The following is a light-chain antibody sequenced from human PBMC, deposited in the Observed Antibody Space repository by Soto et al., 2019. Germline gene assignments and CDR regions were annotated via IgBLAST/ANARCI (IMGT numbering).Light chain of an antibody. J-gene: IGLJ3*02. CDR2: EVS. Sequence: QSALTQPASVSGSPGQSITISRTGTSSDVGSYNLVSWYQQHPGKAPKLMIYEVSKRPPGVSNRFSGSKSGNTASLTISGLQAEDEADYYCCSYAGSSTLVFGGGTKLTVL. V-gene: IGLV2-23*02. CDR1: SSDVGSYNL. CDR3: CSYAGSSTLV.